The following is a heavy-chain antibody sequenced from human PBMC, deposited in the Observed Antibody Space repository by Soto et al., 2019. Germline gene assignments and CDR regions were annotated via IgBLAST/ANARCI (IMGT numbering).Heavy chain of an antibody. CDR1: GGSVSSGCYY. Sequence: PSETLSLTCTVSGGSVSSGCYYWSLILQPPWKGLEWIGYIHYSGRTNYNPSLKSRVTILVDTSKNQFYLKLSSVTAADTDVYYCARAEYYDSSGYFVPFDYWGQGTLVTVSS. V-gene: IGHV4-61*01. D-gene: IGHD3-22*01. CDR3: ARAEYYDSSGYFVPFDY. J-gene: IGHJ4*02. CDR2: IHYSGRT.